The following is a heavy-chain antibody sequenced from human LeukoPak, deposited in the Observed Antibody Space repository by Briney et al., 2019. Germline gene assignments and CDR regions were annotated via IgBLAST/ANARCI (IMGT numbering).Heavy chain of an antibody. CDR3: ARDSYDSSGLLWLPFDL. Sequence: GASVKVSCKASGYTFTSYGISWVRQAPGQGLEWMGWISAYNGNTNCAQKLQGRVTMTTDTSTSTAYMELRSLRSDDTAVYYCARDSYDSSGLLWLPFDLWGRGTLVTVSS. CDR1: GYTFTSYG. J-gene: IGHJ2*01. CDR2: ISAYNGNT. D-gene: IGHD3-22*01. V-gene: IGHV1-18*01.